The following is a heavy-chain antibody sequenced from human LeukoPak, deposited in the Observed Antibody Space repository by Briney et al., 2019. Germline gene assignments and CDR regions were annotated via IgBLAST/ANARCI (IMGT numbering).Heavy chain of an antibody. CDR2: IYYSGST. CDR3: ASESMAYYYFDY. J-gene: IGHJ4*02. D-gene: IGHD5-24*01. Sequence: SETLSLTCTVSGGSISSYYWSWIRQPPGKGLEWIGYIYYSGSTNYNPSLKSRVTISVDTSKNQFSLKLSSVTAADTAVYYCASESMAYYYFDYWGQGTLVTVSS. CDR1: GGSISSYY. V-gene: IGHV4-59*01.